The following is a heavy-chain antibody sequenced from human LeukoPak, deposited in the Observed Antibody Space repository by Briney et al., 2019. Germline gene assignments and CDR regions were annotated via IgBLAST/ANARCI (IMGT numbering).Heavy chain of an antibody. Sequence: GRSLRLSCAASGFTFRSTYGLHWVRQAPGKGLEWVAVISYDGSNKQYADSVKGRFTISRDNSKSTPYLQMNSLRAEDTAVYYCAKGYNGYDYAFDIWSQGTMVTVSS. CDR3: AKGYNGYDYAFDI. CDR1: GFTFRSTYG. D-gene: IGHD5-12*01. V-gene: IGHV3-30*18. CDR2: ISYDGSNK. J-gene: IGHJ3*02.